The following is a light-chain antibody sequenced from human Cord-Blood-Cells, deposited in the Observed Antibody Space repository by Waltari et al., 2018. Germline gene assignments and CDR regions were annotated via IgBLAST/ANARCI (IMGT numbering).Light chain of an antibody. V-gene: IGKV1-8*01. CDR1: QGISRY. CDR2: AAS. CDR3: QQYYSYPWT. Sequence: AIRMTQSPSSFSASTGDRVTITCRASQGISRYLAWYQQKPGKAPKLLIHAASTLQSGVPSRFSGSGSGTDFTLTISCLQSEDSATYYCQQYYSYPWTFGQGTKVEIK. J-gene: IGKJ1*01.